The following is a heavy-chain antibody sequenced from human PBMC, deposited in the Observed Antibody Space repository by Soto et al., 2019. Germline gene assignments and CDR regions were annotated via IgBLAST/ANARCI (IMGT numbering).Heavy chain of an antibody. D-gene: IGHD3-22*01. J-gene: IGHJ1*01. Sequence: ASVKVACKASGYTFTSYGISWVRQAPGQGLEWMGWISAYNGNTNYAQKLQGRVTMTTDTSTSTAYMELRSLRSDDTAVYYCARWDYYDSSGPLGQHWGQGTLVTVS. CDR1: GYTFTSYG. CDR3: ARWDYYDSSGPLGQH. CDR2: ISAYNGNT. V-gene: IGHV1-18*01.